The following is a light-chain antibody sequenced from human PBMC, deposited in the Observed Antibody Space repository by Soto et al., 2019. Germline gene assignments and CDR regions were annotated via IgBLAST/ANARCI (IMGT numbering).Light chain of an antibody. CDR2: RAS. CDR1: QSINSN. V-gene: IGKV3-15*01. J-gene: IGKJ2*01. CDR3: LQFDNSPLYT. Sequence: IVMTQSPATLSVSPGERATLSCRASQSINSNLAWYQQKPGQAPRLLMFRASIRATGFPARFSGSGSGIDFSLTISRLEPEDFAVYYCLQFDNSPLYTFGQGTKVDIK.